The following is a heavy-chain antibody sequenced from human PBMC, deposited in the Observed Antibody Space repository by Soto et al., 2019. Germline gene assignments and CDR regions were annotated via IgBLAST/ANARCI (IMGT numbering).Heavy chain of an antibody. CDR1: GGSFSGYY. J-gene: IGHJ5*02. Sequence: QVQLQQWGAGLLKPSETLSLTCAVYGGSFSGYYWSWIRQPPGKGLEWIGEINHSGSTNYNPSLKSRVTISVDTSKNQFSLKLSSVTAADTAVYYCARGALGYCSGGSCYSWGWFDPWGQGTLVTVSS. CDR3: ARGALGYCSGGSCYSWGWFDP. V-gene: IGHV4-34*01. D-gene: IGHD2-15*01. CDR2: INHSGST.